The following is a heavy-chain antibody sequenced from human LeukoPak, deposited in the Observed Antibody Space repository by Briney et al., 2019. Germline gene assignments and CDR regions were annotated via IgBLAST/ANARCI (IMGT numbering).Heavy chain of an antibody. CDR3: ARQRFTMRAYAGNWFVP. J-gene: IGHJ5*02. D-gene: IGHD3-10*01. CDR1: GSIFTSYW. Sequence: GASLQISCQGSGSIFTSYWIGWGRQLPGKGLEGMGIIYPGESDTRYNPSFQDQVTISDSKTISTAILQWSSLKASDTAMYYCARQRFTMRAYAGNWFVPWGQGTLVTVSS. CDR2: IYPGESDT. V-gene: IGHV5-51*01.